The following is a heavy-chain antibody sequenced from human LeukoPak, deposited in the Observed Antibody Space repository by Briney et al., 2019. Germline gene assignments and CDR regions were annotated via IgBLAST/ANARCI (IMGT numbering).Heavy chain of an antibody. D-gene: IGHD2-15*01. CDR3: ARGGSRMVTYGSLDY. V-gene: IGHV1-18*01. Sequence: ASVKVSCKASGYTFTSYAIDWVRQAPGQGFEWMGWINTYNGNTNYAQKLQGRVTMTADISTSTAYMELRSLRSDDTAVYHCARGGSRMVTYGSLDYWGQGALVTVSS. J-gene: IGHJ4*02. CDR1: GYTFTSYA. CDR2: INTYNGNT.